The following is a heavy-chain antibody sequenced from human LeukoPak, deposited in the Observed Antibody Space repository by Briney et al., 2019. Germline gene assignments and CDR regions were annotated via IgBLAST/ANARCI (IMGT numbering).Heavy chain of an antibody. J-gene: IGHJ5*02. CDR1: GYTFTGYY. CDR2: INPNSGGT. D-gene: IGHD3-9*01. Sequence: ASVKVSCKASGYTFTGYYMHWVRQAPGQGLEWMGWINPNSGGTNYAQKFQGRVTMTRDTSISTAYMELSRLRSDDTAEYYCASTYYDILTGYGWFDPWGQGTLVTVSS. V-gene: IGHV1-2*02. CDR3: ASTYYDILTGYGWFDP.